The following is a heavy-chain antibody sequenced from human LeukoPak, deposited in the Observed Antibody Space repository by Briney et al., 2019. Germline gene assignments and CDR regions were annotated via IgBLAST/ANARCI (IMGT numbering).Heavy chain of an antibody. CDR3: ARHRPAHRHYYGSSGYFIDY. D-gene: IGHD3-22*01. CDR1: GYSISSGSY. Sequence: SETLSLTCAVSGYSISSGSYWGWSRQPAGKGEGWIGIIYRSGSTYYNPFVKSRVTISVDTSKNQLSLKLSTVTAADTALYYCARHRPAHRHYYGSSGYFIDYWGQGTLVTVSS. CDR2: IYRSGST. J-gene: IGHJ4*02. V-gene: IGHV4-38-2*01.